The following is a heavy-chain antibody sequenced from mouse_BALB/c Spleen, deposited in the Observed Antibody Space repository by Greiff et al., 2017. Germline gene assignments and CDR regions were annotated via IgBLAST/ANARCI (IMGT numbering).Heavy chain of an antibody. V-gene: IGHV5-12-1*01. Sequence: EVQLVESGGGLVKPGGSLKLSCAASGFAFSSYDMSWVRQTPEKRLEWVAYISSGGGSTYYPDTVKGRFTISRDNAKNTLYLQMSSLKSEDTAMYYCARHGYGRGCFAYWGQGTLVTVSA. CDR3: ARHGYGRGCFAY. CDR1: GFAFSSYD. CDR2: ISSGGGST. J-gene: IGHJ3*01. D-gene: IGHD2-2*01.